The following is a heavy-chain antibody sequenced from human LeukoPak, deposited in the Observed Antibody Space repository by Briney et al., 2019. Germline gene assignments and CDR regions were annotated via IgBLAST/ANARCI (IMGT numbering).Heavy chain of an antibody. CDR2: IYGDART. CDR3: ARPQGSGTYLGQ. CDR1: GISTY. D-gene: IGHD1-26*01. Sequence: PGGSLRLPCAASGISTYVSWVRQAPGKALEWVSIIYGDARTYYADSVKGRFAISRDKSKNTVLLQMNGLRAEDTAVYYCARPQGSGTYLGQWGLGTLVAVSS. J-gene: IGHJ4*02. V-gene: IGHV3-53*01.